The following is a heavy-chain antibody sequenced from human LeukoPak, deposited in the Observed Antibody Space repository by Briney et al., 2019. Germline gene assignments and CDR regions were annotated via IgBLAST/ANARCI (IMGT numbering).Heavy chain of an antibody. CDR2: IYTSGST. D-gene: IGHD3-22*01. CDR3: ARVGYYDSSGYYWNAFDI. CDR1: GGSISSYY. V-gene: IGHV4-4*07. J-gene: IGHJ3*02. Sequence: PSETLSLTCTVSGGSISSYYWSWIRQPAGKGLEWIGRIYTSGSTNYNPSLKSRVTMSVDTSKSQFSLKLSSVTAADTAVYYCARVGYYDSSGYYWNAFDIWGQGTMVTVSS.